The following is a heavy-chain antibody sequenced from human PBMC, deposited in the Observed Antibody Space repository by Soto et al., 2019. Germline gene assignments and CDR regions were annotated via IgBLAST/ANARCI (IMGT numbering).Heavy chain of an antibody. V-gene: IGHV4-4*02. J-gene: IGHJ4*02. CDR1: SGSISSSNW. Sequence: PSETLSLTCAVSSGSISSSNWWTWLRQPPGKGLEWIGEIYQSGSINYNPSLTSRVTISVDKSKNQFSLKLSSVTAADTAVYYCARDKDENYFDYWGQGILVTVSS. CDR2: IYQSGSI. CDR3: ARDKDENYFDY.